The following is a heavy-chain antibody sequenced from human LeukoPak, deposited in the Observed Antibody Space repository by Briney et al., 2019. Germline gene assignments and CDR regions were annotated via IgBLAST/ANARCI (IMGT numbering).Heavy chain of an antibody. Sequence: ASVKVSCKASGYTFTGYYMHWVRQAPGQGLEWMGWINPNSGGTNYAQKFQGRVTMTRDTSISTAYMELSRLRSDDTAVYYCARVGYSYGYWFVPWGQGTLVTVSS. V-gene: IGHV1-2*02. CDR1: GYTFTGYY. CDR3: ARVGYSYGYWFVP. J-gene: IGHJ5*02. CDR2: INPNSGGT. D-gene: IGHD5-18*01.